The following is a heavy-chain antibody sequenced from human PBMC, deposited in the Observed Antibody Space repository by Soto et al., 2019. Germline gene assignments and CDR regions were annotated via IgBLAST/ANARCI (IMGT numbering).Heavy chain of an antibody. CDR1: GGSISTGGYY. D-gene: IGHD4-17*01. J-gene: IGHJ4*02. CDR2: IYYSGST. Sequence: QVQLQESGPGLVKPSQTLSLTCTVSGGSISTGGYYWTGIRQHPGKGLEWIGYIYYSGSTYYNPSLKSRVTISVDTSKNQFSLKLSSVTAAETAVYYCARGLSVTLFDNWGQGTLVTVSS. CDR3: ARGLSVTLFDN. V-gene: IGHV4-31*03.